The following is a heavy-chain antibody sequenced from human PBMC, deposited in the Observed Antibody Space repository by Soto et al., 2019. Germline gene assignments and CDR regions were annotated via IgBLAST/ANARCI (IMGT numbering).Heavy chain of an antibody. J-gene: IGHJ5*02. V-gene: IGHV3-11*01. CDR3: ARVSATGWHVNGRDYFAP. D-gene: IGHD2-21*02. Sequence: GSLRLSRTASGXLYGTYYVSWIRQAQGKGLESVSSISSRDLSTYYADSVKGLFTIFKDNDKNSLFMHMSDLRTSDTAVYYFARVSATGWHVNGRDYFAPWGLGTLVTVS. CDR2: ISSRDLST. CDR1: GXLYGTYY.